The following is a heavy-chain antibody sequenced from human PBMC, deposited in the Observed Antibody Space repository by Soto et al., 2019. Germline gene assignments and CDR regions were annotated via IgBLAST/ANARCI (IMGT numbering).Heavy chain of an antibody. Sequence: QAQLVQSGSEVKEPGASVKVSCKSSGYSFTTSGITWVRQGPGQGLEWMGWISTYNGNTNYAQKLQDRVTLTTDTSTSTDYMELRSMRSDDTAVYYCARSIYGDYHYWGQETLVTVSS. J-gene: IGHJ4*02. V-gene: IGHV1-18*01. CDR1: GYSFTTSG. D-gene: IGHD4-17*01. CDR3: ARSIYGDYHY. CDR2: ISTYNGNT.